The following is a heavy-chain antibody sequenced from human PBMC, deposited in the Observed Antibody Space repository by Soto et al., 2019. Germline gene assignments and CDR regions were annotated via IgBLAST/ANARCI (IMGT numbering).Heavy chain of an antibody. J-gene: IGHJ4*02. V-gene: IGHV6-1*01. CDR1: GHSVYRNSDP. CDR2: TDYRSRWDN. CDR3: VSQRTTVPSQAYFDY. D-gene: IGHD4-17*01. Sequence: WHTLSLICAISGHSVYRNSDPWARIRQSPSRGLEWLGRTDYRSRWDNDYAVSEKSRRTVTPDTYKTRFALSLNSVTASDAAVYFCVSQRTTVPSQAYFDYWGPGALVTVSS.